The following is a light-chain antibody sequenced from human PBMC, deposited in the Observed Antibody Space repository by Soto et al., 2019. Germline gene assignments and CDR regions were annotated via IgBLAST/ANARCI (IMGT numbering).Light chain of an antibody. Sequence: IKLSQSPSSLSAYVGDRVTITCRASQGISSYLAWYQQKPGKAPKLLIYAASTLQSGVPSRFSGSGSGTDLTLTISSLQPEDVATYYCQRYNSASWTFGLGTKVDIK. J-gene: IGKJ1*01. CDR3: QRYNSASWT. CDR1: QGISSY. CDR2: AAS. V-gene: IGKV1-27*01.